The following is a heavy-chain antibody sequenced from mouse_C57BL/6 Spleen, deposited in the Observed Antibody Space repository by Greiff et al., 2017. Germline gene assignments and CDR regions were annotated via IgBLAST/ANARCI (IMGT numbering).Heavy chain of an antibody. CDR1: GFSLTSYG. CDR3: AKGAVVARGYFEV. Sequence: VKLMESGPGLVQPSQSLSITCTVSGFSLTSYGVHWVRQSQGKGLEWLGVIWRGGSTDYNAAFMSRLSITKANSKSQVFFKMNSLQADDTAIYYCAKGAVVARGYFEVWGTGTTVTVSS. D-gene: IGHD1-1*01. CDR2: IWRGGST. J-gene: IGHJ1*03. V-gene: IGHV2-5*01.